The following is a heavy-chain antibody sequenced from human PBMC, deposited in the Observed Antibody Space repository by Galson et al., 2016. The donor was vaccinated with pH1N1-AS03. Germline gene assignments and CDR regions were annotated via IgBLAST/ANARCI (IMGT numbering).Heavy chain of an antibody. V-gene: IGHV4-31*01. CDR1: GGSINSDAYY. Sequence: TLSLTCTVSGGSINSDAYYWSWVRQHPGKGLEWIGYIFYSEITYYNPSLKSLVTISLDTSKNQFSLRLSSVTAADTAVYYCARQVAVAGTFYFDYWGQGTLVIVSS. CDR2: IFYSEIT. CDR3: ARQVAVAGTFYFDY. D-gene: IGHD6-19*01. J-gene: IGHJ4*02.